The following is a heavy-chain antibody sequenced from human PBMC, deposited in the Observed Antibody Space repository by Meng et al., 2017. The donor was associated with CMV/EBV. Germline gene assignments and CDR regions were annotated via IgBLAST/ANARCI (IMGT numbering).Heavy chain of an antibody. D-gene: IGHD3-10*01. CDR1: GGSFSGYY. V-gene: IGHV4-34*01. J-gene: IGHJ3*01. Sequence: GSLRLSCAVYGGSFSGYYWSWIRQPPGKGLEWIGEINHSGSTNYNPSLKSRVTISVDTSKNQFSLKLSSVTAADTAVYYCARGQSFGGWGQGTMVTVSS. CDR2: INHSGST. CDR3: ARGQSFGG.